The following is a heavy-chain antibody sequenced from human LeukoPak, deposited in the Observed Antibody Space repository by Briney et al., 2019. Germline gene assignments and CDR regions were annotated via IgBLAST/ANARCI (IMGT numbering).Heavy chain of an antibody. J-gene: IGHJ1*01. Sequence: ASVKVPHLPSGYTFTGYYMHGVRQAPGQGLEWMGWINPNSGGTNYAQKFQGRVTMTRHTSISTAYMELSRLRSDDTAVYYCARQGPTVTTCISRYHWLAPWGQGTLVTVSS. D-gene: IGHD4-17*01. CDR1: GYTFTGYY. CDR2: INPNSGGT. CDR3: ARQGPTVTTCISRYHWLAP. V-gene: IGHV1-2*02.